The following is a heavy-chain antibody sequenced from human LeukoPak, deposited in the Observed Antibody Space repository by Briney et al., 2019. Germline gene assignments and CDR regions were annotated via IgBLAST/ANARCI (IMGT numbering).Heavy chain of an antibody. CDR3: AKSGGLSGSGRLAMDV. CDR2: ISGNGGST. J-gene: IGHJ6*02. V-gene: IGHV3-23*01. CDR1: GFTFSNYA. D-gene: IGHD3-10*01. Sequence: GGSLRLSCAASGFTFSNYAMHWVRQAPGKGLECVSAISGNGGSTYYADSVKGRFTVSRDNSKHTLYLQMNNLRAEDTAIYYCAKSGGLSGSGRLAMDVWGQGTTVTVSS.